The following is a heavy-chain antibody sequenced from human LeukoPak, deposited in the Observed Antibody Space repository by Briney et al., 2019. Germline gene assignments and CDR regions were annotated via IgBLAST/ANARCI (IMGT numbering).Heavy chain of an antibody. Sequence: GGSLRLSCAASGFTFSDYYMSWIRQAPGKGLEWVSYISSSGSTIYYADSVKGRFTISRDNAKNSLYLQMNSLRAEDTAVYFCARARYYDFWSGYDERYYFDYWGQGTPVTVSS. CDR2: ISSSGSTI. CDR1: GFTFSDYY. CDR3: ARARYYDFWSGYDERYYFDY. J-gene: IGHJ4*02. D-gene: IGHD3-3*01. V-gene: IGHV3-11*04.